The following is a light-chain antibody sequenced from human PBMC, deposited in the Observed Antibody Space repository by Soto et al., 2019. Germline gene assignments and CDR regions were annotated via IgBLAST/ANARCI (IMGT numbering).Light chain of an antibody. J-gene: IGLJ1*01. CDR2: STS. V-gene: IGLV8-61*01. CDR3: ALFMGNGISV. Sequence: QTVVTQASSFSVSPGGTVTLTCGLISGSVSTANNTNWYQQTPGQAPRTLIYSTSTRCSGVPDRFSGSILGNKAALTITGAQADDESYYYCALFMGNGISVFGTGTKLTVL. CDR1: SGSVSTANN.